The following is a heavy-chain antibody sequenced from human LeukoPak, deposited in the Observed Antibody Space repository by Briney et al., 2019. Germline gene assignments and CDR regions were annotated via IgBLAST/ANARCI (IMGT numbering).Heavy chain of an antibody. J-gene: IGHJ4*02. CDR2: ISSSGSTI. CDR3: AKTSDQLLYSKFDF. Sequence: PGGSLRLSCAASGFTFSSYEMNWVRQAPGKGLEWVSYISSSGSTIYYADSVKGRFTISRDNSRNTLFLQMNSLRAEDTAVYYCAKTSDQLLYSKFDFWGQGTLVTVSS. CDR1: GFTFSSYE. V-gene: IGHV3-48*03. D-gene: IGHD2-2*02.